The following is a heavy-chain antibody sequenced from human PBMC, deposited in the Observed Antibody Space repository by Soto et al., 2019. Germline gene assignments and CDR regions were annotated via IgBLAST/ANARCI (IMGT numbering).Heavy chain of an antibody. CDR2: ISGSGGSS. CDR3: ATDLGSPIPYGDSGY. J-gene: IGHJ4*02. CDR1: GFTFSSYA. V-gene: IGHV3-23*01. D-gene: IGHD2-2*02. Sequence: GGSLRLSCAASGFTFSSYAMSWVRQAPGKGLEWVSAISGSGGSSYYADSVKGRFTISRDNSKNTLYLQMNSLRAEDTAVYYCATDLGSPIPYGDSGYRGQGTLVTVSS.